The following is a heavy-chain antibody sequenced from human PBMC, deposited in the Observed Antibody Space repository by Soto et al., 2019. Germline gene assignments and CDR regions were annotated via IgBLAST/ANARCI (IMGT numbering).Heavy chain of an antibody. CDR2: ISDDGNSK. Sequence: GGSLRLSCAASGFTFSSYGIHWVRKAPGKGLEWVAVISDDGNSKYYADSVKGRFTISRDNSKNTLYLQMNSLRSEDTAVYYCAKDYLTTVISPGDGNHWGPGTLVTVSS. D-gene: IGHD4-17*01. V-gene: IGHV3-30*18. CDR1: GFTFSSYG. CDR3: AKDYLTTVISPGDGNH. J-gene: IGHJ5*02.